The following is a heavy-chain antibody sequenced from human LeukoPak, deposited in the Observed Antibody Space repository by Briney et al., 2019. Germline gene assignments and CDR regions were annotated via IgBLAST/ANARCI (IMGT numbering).Heavy chain of an antibody. D-gene: IGHD6-6*01. CDR2: ISYDGSNK. CDR1: GFTFSSYG. J-gene: IGHJ4*02. V-gene: IGHV3-30*18. Sequence: GGSLRLSCAASGFTFSSYGMHWVRPAPGKGLEWVAVISYDGSNKYYADFVKGRFTISRDNSKNTLYLQMNSLRAEDTAVYYCAKDRAARRASSLDYWGQGTLVTVSS. CDR3: AKDRAARRASSLDY.